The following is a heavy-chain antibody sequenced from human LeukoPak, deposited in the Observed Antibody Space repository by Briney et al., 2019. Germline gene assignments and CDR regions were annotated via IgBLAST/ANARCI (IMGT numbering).Heavy chain of an antibody. CDR2: ISYDGSNK. CDR3: ANLPRDYDDY. V-gene: IGHV3-30*18. CDR1: GFTFSSYG. J-gene: IGHJ4*02. Sequence: AGGSLRLSCAASGFTFSSYGMHWVRQAPGKGLEWVAVISYDGSNKYYADSVKGRFTISRDNSKNTLYLQMNSLRAEDTAVYYCANLPRDYDDYWGQGTLVTVSS.